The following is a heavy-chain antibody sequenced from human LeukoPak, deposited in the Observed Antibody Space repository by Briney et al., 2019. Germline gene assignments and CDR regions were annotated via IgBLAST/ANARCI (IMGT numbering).Heavy chain of an antibody. CDR3: ARGKYDSSPFLQH. Sequence: GGSLRLSCAASGFTFSSYAMSWVRQAPGKGLEWVSAISGSGGSVYYADSVKGRFTISRGNSKNTLYLQMNSLRAEDTAVYYCARGKYDSSPFLQHWGQGTLVTVSS. D-gene: IGHD3-22*01. J-gene: IGHJ1*01. CDR1: GFTFSSYA. V-gene: IGHV3-23*01. CDR2: ISGSGGSV.